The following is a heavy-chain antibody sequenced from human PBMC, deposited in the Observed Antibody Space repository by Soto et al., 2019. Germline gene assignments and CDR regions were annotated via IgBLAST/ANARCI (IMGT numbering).Heavy chain of an antibody. CDR1: GFTFSSYG. CDR2: ISYDGSNK. D-gene: IGHD3-10*01. Sequence: QVQLVESGGGVVQPGRSLRLSCAASGFTFSSYGMHWVRQAPGKGLEWVAVISYDGSNKYYADSVKGRFTISRDNSKNTLYLQMNSLRAEDTAVYYCAKDAFYDRWSESVLWFGELSPGMDVWGQGTTVTVSS. CDR3: AKDAFYDRWSESVLWFGELSPGMDV. J-gene: IGHJ6*02. V-gene: IGHV3-30*18.